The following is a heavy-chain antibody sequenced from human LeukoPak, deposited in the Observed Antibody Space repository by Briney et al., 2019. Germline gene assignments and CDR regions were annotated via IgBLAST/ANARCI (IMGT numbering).Heavy chain of an antibody. D-gene: IGHD3-10*01. CDR1: GFTFSSYA. Sequence: PGGSLRLSCAASGFTFSSYAMHWVRQAPGKGLEWVAVISYDGSNKYYADSVKGRFTISRDNSKNTLYLQMNSLRAEDTAVYYCARDGAKWYYGSGSYRHYFDYWGQGTLVTVSS. CDR2: ISYDGSNK. V-gene: IGHV3-30-3*01. J-gene: IGHJ4*02. CDR3: ARDGAKWYYGSGSYRHYFDY.